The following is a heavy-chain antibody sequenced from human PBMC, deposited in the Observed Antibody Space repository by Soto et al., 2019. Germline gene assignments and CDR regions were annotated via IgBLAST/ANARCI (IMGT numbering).Heavy chain of an antibody. CDR1: GFTFSTYE. Sequence: PGGSLRLSCAASGFTFSTYEMNWVRQAPGKGLEWVSYISSSGTTIYYADSVKGRFTISRDNAKSSLYLQMNSVRAEDTAVYYCATSSGGGGAFDFWGQGTMVTVSS. CDR2: ISSSGTTI. CDR3: ATSSGGGGAFDF. J-gene: IGHJ3*01. D-gene: IGHD3-10*01. V-gene: IGHV3-48*03.